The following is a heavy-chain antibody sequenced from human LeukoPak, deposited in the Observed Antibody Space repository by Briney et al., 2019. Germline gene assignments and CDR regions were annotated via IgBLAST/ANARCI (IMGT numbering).Heavy chain of an antibody. J-gene: IGHJ5*02. CDR1: GNTFTSYD. Sequence: ASVKVSCKASGNTFTSYDINWVRQATGKGLEWMGWMNPNSGNTGYAQKFQGRVTITRNTSISTAYMELSSLRSEDTAVYYCARGVDERIRYFDWLPQYNWFDPWAQGTLVTVSS. V-gene: IGHV1-8*03. CDR2: MNPNSGNT. CDR3: ARGVDERIRYFDWLPQYNWFDP. D-gene: IGHD3-9*01.